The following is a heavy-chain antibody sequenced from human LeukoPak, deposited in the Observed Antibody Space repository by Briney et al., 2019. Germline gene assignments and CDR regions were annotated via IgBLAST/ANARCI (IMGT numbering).Heavy chain of an antibody. CDR2: IIPMLGTV. V-gene: IGHV1-69*04. CDR1: GATFSSYA. D-gene: IGHD1-26*01. Sequence: ASVKVSCKASGATFSSYAINWVRQAPGQGLEWMGRIIPMLGTVKYAQKFQGRVTIIADKFTSTAYMEVSSLRSEDTAVYYCARDQKVGATPYFGMDVWGQGTTVTVSS. J-gene: IGHJ6*02. CDR3: ARDQKVGATPYFGMDV.